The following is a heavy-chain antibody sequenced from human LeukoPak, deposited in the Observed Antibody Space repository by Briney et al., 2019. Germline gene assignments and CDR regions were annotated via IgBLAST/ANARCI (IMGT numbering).Heavy chain of an antibody. CDR1: GFTFSSYE. Sequence: GGSLTLSCAASGFTFSSYEMNWVRQAPGKGLEWVSYISSSGSTIYYADFVKGRFTISRDNAKNSLYLQMNSLRAEDTAVYYCAELGITMIGGVWGKGTTVTISS. J-gene: IGHJ6*04. CDR2: ISSSGSTI. D-gene: IGHD3-10*02. CDR3: AELGITMIGGV. V-gene: IGHV3-48*03.